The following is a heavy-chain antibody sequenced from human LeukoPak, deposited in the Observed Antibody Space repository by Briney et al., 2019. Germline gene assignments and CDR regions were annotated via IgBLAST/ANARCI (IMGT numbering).Heavy chain of an antibody. CDR2: IYYTGST. J-gene: IGHJ5*02. Sequence: SETLSLTCTVSGGVIRTYYWSWIRQPPGKGLEYIGYIYYTGSTTYNPSLKSRVTMSVATSKNQFSLKLSSVTAADTAMYYCARQITSTAGTNWFDPWGQGTLVTVSS. CDR1: GGVIRTYY. D-gene: IGHD5-18*01. V-gene: IGHV4-59*08. CDR3: ARQITSTAGTNWFDP.